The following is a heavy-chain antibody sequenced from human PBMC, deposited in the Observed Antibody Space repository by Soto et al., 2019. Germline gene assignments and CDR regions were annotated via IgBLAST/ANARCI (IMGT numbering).Heavy chain of an antibody. J-gene: IGHJ4*02. CDR2: ISGSGDST. CDR1: GFTFSSYA. V-gene: IGHV3-23*01. Sequence: EVQLLESGGGLVQPGGSLRLSCAASGFTFSSYAMRWVRQAPGKGLEWVSAISGSGDSTYYADSVKGRFTTSRDNSKNTLYLQMNSLRAEDTAVYYCARRGPGTYFDYWGQGTLVTVSS. D-gene: IGHD6-13*01. CDR3: ARRGPGTYFDY.